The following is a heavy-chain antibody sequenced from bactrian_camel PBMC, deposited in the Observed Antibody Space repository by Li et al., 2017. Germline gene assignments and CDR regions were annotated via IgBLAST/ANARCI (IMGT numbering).Heavy chain of an antibody. CDR1: RLTATRTC. Sequence: HVQLVESGGGSVEAGGSLRLSCAASRLTATRTCMGWFRQAPGKEREVIAHIDRVGSRKYADSVKGRFTISKDSKNTLYLQMDSLKPEDTATYYCAVDPRSGGACYGFDTYGKLQLRGQGTQVTVS. D-gene: IGHD2*01. CDR2: IDRVGSR. CDR3: AVDPRSGGACYGFDTYGKLQL. V-gene: IGHV3S53*01. J-gene: IGHJ4*01.